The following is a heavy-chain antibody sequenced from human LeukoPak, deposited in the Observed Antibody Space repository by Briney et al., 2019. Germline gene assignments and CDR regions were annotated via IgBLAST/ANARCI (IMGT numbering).Heavy chain of an antibody. CDR1: AFTFSSYA. CDR2: ISYDGSNK. V-gene: IGHV3-30-3*01. CDR3: ARDSPYGDYVPYFDY. Sequence: GRSLRLSCAASAFTFSSYAMHWVRQAPGKGLEWVAVISYDGSNKYYADSVKGRFTISRDNSKNTLYLQMNSLRAEDTAVYYCARDSPYGDYVPYFDYWGQGTLVTVPS. D-gene: IGHD4-17*01. J-gene: IGHJ4*02.